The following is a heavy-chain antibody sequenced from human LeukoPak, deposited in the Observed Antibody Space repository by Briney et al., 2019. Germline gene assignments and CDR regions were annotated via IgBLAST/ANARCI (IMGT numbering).Heavy chain of an antibody. D-gene: IGHD6-6*01. CDR3: ARVLGSSLVADAFDI. CDR1: GGSISSGDYY. CDR2: IYCSGST. V-gene: IGHV4-30-4*08. J-gene: IGHJ3*02. Sequence: SQTLSLTCTVSGGSISSGDYYWSWIRQPPGKGLEWIGYIYCSGSTYYNPSLKSRVTISVDTSKNQFSLKLSSVTAADTAVYYCARVLGSSLVADAFDIWGQGTMVTVSS.